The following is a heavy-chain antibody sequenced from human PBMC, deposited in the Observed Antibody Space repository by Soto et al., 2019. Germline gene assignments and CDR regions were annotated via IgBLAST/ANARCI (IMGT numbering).Heavy chain of an antibody. J-gene: IGHJ4*02. CDR1: GYKFTGHY. Sequence: GAPVKVSCKASGYKFTGHYVHWVRQAPGQGLEWMGCINPNSGATNYAQNFQDWVIMTRDTSISTVYMELSRLRSDDTAIYYCARENIFGVVREYYFDYWGRGTLVTVSS. CDR3: ARENIFGVVREYYFDY. CDR2: INPNSGAT. D-gene: IGHD3-3*01. V-gene: IGHV1-2*04.